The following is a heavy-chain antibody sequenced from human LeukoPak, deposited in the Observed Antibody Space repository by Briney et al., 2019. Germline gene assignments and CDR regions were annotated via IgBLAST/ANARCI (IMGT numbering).Heavy chain of an antibody. D-gene: IGHD6-13*01. CDR1: GGSISGSSYY. Sequence: SETLSLTCTVSGGSISGSSYYWSWIRQPPGKGLEWIGNIYYSGSAYYNPSLKSRVSISVDTSKNQFSLKLSSVTAADTAVYYCARDRAAIGHFDDWGQGTLVTVSS. J-gene: IGHJ4*02. CDR2: IYYSGSA. V-gene: IGHV4-39*07. CDR3: ARDRAAIGHFDD.